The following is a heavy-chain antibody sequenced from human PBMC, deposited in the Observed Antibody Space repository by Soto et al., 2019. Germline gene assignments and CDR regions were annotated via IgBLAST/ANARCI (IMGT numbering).Heavy chain of an antibody. Sequence: GGTLGLSCPVSGFAFNNYGINWVRQAPGKGLEWVSSISKSDYTYYSDSVKGRFTISRDNAKNSVSLQMNTLRVEDTAVYYCAREDSIIIPAVSDFWGQGTLVTVSS. J-gene: IGHJ4*02. CDR3: AREDSIIIPAVSDF. V-gene: IGHV3-21*01. CDR1: GFAFNNYG. D-gene: IGHD2-2*01. CDR2: ISKSDYT.